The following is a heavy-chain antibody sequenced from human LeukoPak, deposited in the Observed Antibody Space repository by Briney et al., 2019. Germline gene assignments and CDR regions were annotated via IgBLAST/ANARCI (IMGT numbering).Heavy chain of an antibody. CDR1: GGSFSGYY. J-gene: IGHJ6*02. Sequence: PSETLSLTCAVYGGSFSGYYWSWIRQPPGKGLEWIGEINHSGSTNYNPSLKSRVTISVDTSKNQFSLKLSSVTAADTAVYYCARGFSLTSWQYYYGMDVWGQGTTVTVSS. CDR3: ARGFSLTSWQYYYGMDV. D-gene: IGHD2-2*01. V-gene: IGHV4-34*01. CDR2: INHSGST.